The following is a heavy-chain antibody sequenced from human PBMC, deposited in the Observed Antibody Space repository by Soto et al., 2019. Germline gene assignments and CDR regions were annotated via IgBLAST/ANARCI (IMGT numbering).Heavy chain of an antibody. CDR3: ARDPPGIAAAGVGG. CDR2: IYSGGST. Sequence: GGSLRLSCAASGFTVSSNYMSWVRQAPGKGLEWVSVIYSGGSTYYADSVKGRFTISRDSSRNTLYLEMNSLRAEDTAVYYCARDPPGIAAAGVGGWGQGTLVTVSS. D-gene: IGHD6-13*01. J-gene: IGHJ4*02. CDR1: GFTVSSNY. V-gene: IGHV3-53*01.